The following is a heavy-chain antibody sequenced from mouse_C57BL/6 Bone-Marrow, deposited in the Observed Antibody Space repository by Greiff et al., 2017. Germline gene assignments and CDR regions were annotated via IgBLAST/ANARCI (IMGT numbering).Heavy chain of an antibody. CDR2: ISSGSSTI. J-gene: IGHJ2*01. CDR1: GFTFSDYG. D-gene: IGHD4-1*01. CDR3: ARGDWDAFFDY. Sequence: EVNVVESGGGLVKPGGSLKLSCAASGFTFSDYGMHWVRQAPEKGLEWVAYISSGSSTIYYADTVKGRFTISRDNAKNTLFLQMTSLRSEDTAMYYCARGDWDAFFDYWGQGTTLTVSS. V-gene: IGHV5-17*01.